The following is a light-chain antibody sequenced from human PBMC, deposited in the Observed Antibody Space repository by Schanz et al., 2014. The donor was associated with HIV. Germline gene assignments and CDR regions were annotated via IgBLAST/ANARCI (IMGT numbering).Light chain of an antibody. CDR3: QTWGTGTWV. Sequence: QLVLTQSSSASASLGSSVKLTCTLSSGHSSYIIAWHQQQPGKAPRYLMKLEGSGSYNKGSGVPDRFSGSSSGADRYLTISNLQSEDEADYYCQTWGTGTWVFGGGTKLTVL. CDR2: LEGSGSY. CDR1: SGHSSYI. J-gene: IGLJ3*02. V-gene: IGLV4-60*03.